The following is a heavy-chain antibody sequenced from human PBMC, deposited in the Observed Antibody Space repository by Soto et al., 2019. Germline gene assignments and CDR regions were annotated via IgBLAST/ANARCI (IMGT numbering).Heavy chain of an antibody. CDR1: GVSITSYY. J-gene: IGHJ4*02. V-gene: IGHV4-59*01. CDR2: VYHTGNT. Sequence: LSLTCSVSGVSITSYYWTWIRHSPGKGLEWIGYVYHTGNTYYNPSLKSRVPISLDTSKNQVSLRLRSVTAADTAVYYCAREQYNWKLWGQGTLVTVS. CDR3: AREQYNWKL. D-gene: IGHD1-20*01.